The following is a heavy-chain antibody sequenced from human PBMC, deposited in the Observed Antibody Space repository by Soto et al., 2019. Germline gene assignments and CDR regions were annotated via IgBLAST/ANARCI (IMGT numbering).Heavy chain of an antibody. Sequence: QVQLVESGGGVVQPGRSLRLSCAASGFTFSSYGMHWVRQAPGKGLEWVAVIWYDGSNKYYADSVKGRFTISRDNSKNTLYLQMNSLRAEDTAVYYCARGVDIFTGYTHIDYWGQGTLVTVSS. CDR1: GFTFSSYG. CDR3: ARGVDIFTGYTHIDY. D-gene: IGHD3-9*01. CDR2: IWYDGSNK. J-gene: IGHJ4*02. V-gene: IGHV3-33*01.